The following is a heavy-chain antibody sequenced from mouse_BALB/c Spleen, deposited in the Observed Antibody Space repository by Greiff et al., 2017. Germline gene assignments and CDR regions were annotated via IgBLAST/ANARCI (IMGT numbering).Heavy chain of an antibody. V-gene: IGHV3-2*02. CDR2: ISYSGST. CDR1: GYSITSDYA. D-gene: IGHD2-1*01. Sequence: EVKLQESGPGLVKPSQSLSLTCTVTGYSITSDYAWNWIRQFPGNKLEWMGYISYSGSTSYNPSLKSRISITRDTSKNQFFLQLNSVTTEDTATYYCASLAYGNYAYWGQGTLVTVSA. J-gene: IGHJ3*01. CDR3: ASLAYGNYAY.